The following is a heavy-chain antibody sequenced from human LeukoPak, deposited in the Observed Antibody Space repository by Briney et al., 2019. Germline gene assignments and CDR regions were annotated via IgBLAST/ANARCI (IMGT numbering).Heavy chain of an antibody. CDR3: ARTNWNNYYFDY. CDR2: INPNSGGT. V-gene: IGHV1-2*02. CDR1: GYTFTGYY. J-gene: IGHJ4*02. D-gene: IGHD1-20*01. Sequence: ASVKVSCKASGYTFTGYYIHWVRQAPGQGLEWMGWINPNSGGTNYAQKFQGRVTMTRDTSISTAYMELSRLRSDDTALYYCARTNWNNYYFDYWGQGTLVTVSS.